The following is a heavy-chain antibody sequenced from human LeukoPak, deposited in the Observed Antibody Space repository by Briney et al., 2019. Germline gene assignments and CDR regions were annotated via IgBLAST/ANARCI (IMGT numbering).Heavy chain of an antibody. CDR2: ISYDGSNK. V-gene: IGHV3-30*03. D-gene: IGHD6-13*01. J-gene: IGHJ3*02. CDR1: GFTLSSFW. Sequence: GGSLRLSCAASGFTLSSFWMSWVRQAPGKGLEWVAVISYDGSNKYYADSVKGRFTISRDNSKNTLYLQMNSLRAEDTAVYYCARVPSSSWYGDAFDIWGQGTMVTVSS. CDR3: ARVPSSSWYGDAFDI.